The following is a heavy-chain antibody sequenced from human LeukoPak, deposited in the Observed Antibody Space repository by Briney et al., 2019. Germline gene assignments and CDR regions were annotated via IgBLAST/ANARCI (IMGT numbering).Heavy chain of an antibody. CDR2: VNLQGST. CDR3: AREGGPYRPLDY. Sequence: SGTLSLTCGVSGGSITRTNYWTWVRQPPGKGLEWIGEVNLQGSTNYNPSLMGRVAISVDKSENHVSLQLTSVTAADTAVYYCAREGGPYRPLDYSGQGTLVTVSS. V-gene: IGHV4-4*02. J-gene: IGHJ4*02. CDR1: GGSITRTNY.